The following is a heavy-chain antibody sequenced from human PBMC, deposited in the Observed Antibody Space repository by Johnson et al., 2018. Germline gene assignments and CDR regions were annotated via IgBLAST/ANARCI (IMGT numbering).Heavy chain of an antibody. CDR3: VKDQDWAFEI. CDR1: TFTFNTYH. CDR2: ISTTNAI. V-gene: IGHV3-48*04. J-gene: IGHJ3*02. D-gene: IGHD3-9*01. Sequence: VQLVQSGGGLVQPGGSLRLSCAASTFTFNTYHMNWVRQAPGKGLEWISYISTTNAIFYADSVKGRFPISRDNAKNSLSLQMNSRRAEDTAVYYCVKDQDWAFEIWGQGTMVTVSS.